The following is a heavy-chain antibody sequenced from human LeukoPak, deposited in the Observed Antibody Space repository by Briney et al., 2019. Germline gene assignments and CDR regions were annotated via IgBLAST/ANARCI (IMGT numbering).Heavy chain of an antibody. CDR2: IYYSGST. V-gene: IGHV4-59*01. J-gene: IGHJ6*03. CDR3: ARDRDRDTGGYYYHMDV. CDR1: GDSIRNYY. Sequence: PSETLSLSCTVSGDSIRNYYWNWIRQTLGKGLEWMAHIYYSGSTLYNPSLKSRVTISVDKSKNQISLLMNSVTAADTAVYYCARDRDRDTGGYYYHMDVWGKGTTVSVS. D-gene: IGHD2-8*02.